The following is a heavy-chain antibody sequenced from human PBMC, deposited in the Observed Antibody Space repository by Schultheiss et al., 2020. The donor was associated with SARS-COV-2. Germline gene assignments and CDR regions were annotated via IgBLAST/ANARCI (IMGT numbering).Heavy chain of an antibody. J-gene: IGHJ4*02. V-gene: IGHV3-7*01. CDR1: GFTFSSYS. CDR2: IKQDGSEK. Sequence: GGSLRLSCAASGFTFSSYSMNWVRQAPGKGLEWVANIKQDGSEKYYVDSVKGRFTISIDNAKNSLYLQMNSLRAEDTAVYYCARAGRVATTDFDYWGQGTLVTVAS. D-gene: IGHD5-12*01. CDR3: ARAGRVATTDFDY.